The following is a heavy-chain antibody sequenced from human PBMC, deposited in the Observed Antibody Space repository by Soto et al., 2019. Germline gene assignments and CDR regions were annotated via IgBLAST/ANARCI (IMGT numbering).Heavy chain of an antibody. CDR1: GFTFSSYG. V-gene: IGHV3-33*01. CDR3: ARETPAMALDY. Sequence: GGSLRLSCAASGFTFSSYGMHWVRQAPGKGLEWVAVIWYDGSNKYYADSVKGRFTISRDNSKNTLYLQMNSLRAEDTAVYYCARETPAMALDYWGQGTLVTVSS. D-gene: IGHD5-18*01. J-gene: IGHJ4*02. CDR2: IWYDGSNK.